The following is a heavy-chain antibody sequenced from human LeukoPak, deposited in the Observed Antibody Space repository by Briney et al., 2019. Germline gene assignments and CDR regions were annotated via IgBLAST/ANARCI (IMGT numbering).Heavy chain of an antibody. CDR3: AKPRAMTTGVGRYFDL. CDR2: ISGGGENT. D-gene: IGHD1-1*01. Sequence: GGSLRLSCGASGFTFTSYAMSWIRQAPGKGLEWVSAISGGGENTYYGDAVKGRFTISRDNSKNTLYLQMNSLRAEDTATYYCAKPRAMTTGVGRYFDLWGRGTLVTVSS. CDR1: GFTFTSYA. V-gene: IGHV3-23*01. J-gene: IGHJ2*01.